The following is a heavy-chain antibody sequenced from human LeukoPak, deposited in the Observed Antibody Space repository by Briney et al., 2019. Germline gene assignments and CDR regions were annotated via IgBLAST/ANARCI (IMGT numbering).Heavy chain of an antibody. CDR1: GYTFTGNY. CDR2: IDPNSGGT. CDR3: ARSPSWSSSWYDY. J-gene: IGHJ4*02. Sequence: GASVKVSCKASGYTFTGNYMHWVRQGPGQGLEWVGWIDPNSGGTNYAQKFQGRVTMTRDTSISTAYMELSRLRSDDTAVYYCARSPSWSSSWYDYWGQGTLVTVSS. D-gene: IGHD6-13*01. V-gene: IGHV1-2*02.